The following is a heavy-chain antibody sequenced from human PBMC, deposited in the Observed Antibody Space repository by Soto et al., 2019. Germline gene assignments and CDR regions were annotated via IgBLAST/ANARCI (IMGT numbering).Heavy chain of an antibody. CDR1: GGSVSSGSYY. CDR3: ARDHGDYSFDY. V-gene: IGHV4-61*01. CDR2: IYYSGST. J-gene: IGHJ4*02. Sequence: QVQLQESGPGLVKPSETLSLTCTVSGGSVSSGSYYWSWIRQPPGKGLEWIGYIYYSGSTNYNPSLKSRVTISVDTSKNQFSLKLSSVTAADTAVYYCARDHGDYSFDYWGQGTLVTVSS. D-gene: IGHD4-17*01.